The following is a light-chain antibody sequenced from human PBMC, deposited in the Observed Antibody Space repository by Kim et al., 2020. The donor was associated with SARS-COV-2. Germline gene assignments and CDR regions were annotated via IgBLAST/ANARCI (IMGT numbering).Light chain of an antibody. J-gene: IGLJ1*01. CDR3: NSRDSSSNHLV. CDR1: SLRSYY. CDR2: GKN. V-gene: IGLV3-19*01. Sequence: ALGQTVRTTCQGDSLRSYYASWYQQKPGQAPVLVIYGKNNRPSGIPDRFSGSSSGNTASLTITGAQAEDEADYYCNSRDSSSNHLVFGTGTKVTVL.